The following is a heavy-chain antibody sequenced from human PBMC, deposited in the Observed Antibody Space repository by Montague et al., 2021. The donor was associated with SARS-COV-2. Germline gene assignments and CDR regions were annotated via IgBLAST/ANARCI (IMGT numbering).Heavy chain of an antibody. CDR3: ARGALFYDSSGYYSDAFDI. CDR1: GGSISSYY. CDR2: IYTSGST. V-gene: IGHV4-4*07. Sequence: TLSLTCTVSGGSISSYYWNWLRQSAGKGLEWIGRIYTSGSTNYDPSLKSRVTMSVDTSKNQFSLKLSSVTAADTAVYYCARGALFYDSSGYYSDAFDIWGQGTMVTVSS. D-gene: IGHD3-22*01. J-gene: IGHJ3*02.